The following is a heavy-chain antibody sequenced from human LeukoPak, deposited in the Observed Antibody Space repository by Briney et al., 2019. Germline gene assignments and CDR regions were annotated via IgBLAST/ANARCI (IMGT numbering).Heavy chain of an antibody. Sequence: PSETLSLTCSVSGGSLNPYYWSYIRQSPGKGLEWIGNIHYSGRPNYNPSLKSRVTISVDTSKNQFSLKLSSVTAADTAVYYCAGAYYYDSSGYYKGLQNFDYWGQGTLVTVSS. CDR1: GGSLNPYY. J-gene: IGHJ4*02. CDR3: AGAYYYDSSGYYKGLQNFDY. V-gene: IGHV4-59*08. CDR2: IHYSGRP. D-gene: IGHD3-22*01.